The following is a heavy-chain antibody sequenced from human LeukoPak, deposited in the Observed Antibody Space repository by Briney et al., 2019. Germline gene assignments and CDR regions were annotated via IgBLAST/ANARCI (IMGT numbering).Heavy chain of an antibody. D-gene: IGHD3-9*01. J-gene: IGHJ4*02. CDR3: AKERWDYDILTGYPNYFDY. CDR2: ISGSGGST. CDR1: GFTFSSYA. V-gene: IGHV3-23*01. Sequence: GGSLRLSGAASGFTFSSYAMSWVRQAPGKGLEWVSAISGSGGSTYYADSVKGRFTISRDNSKNTLYLQMNSLRAEDTAVYYCAKERWDYDILTGYPNYFDYWGQGTLVTVSS.